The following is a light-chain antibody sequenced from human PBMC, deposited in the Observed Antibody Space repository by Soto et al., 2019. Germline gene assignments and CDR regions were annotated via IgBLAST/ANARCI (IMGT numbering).Light chain of an antibody. CDR2: DVS. CDR1: QSISTY. J-gene: IGKJ1*01. V-gene: IGKV1-5*01. CDR3: QQFRT. Sequence: DIQMTQSPSSLSASVGDRVTITCRASQSISTYLHWYQQKPGKAPKLLIYDVSSLESGVPSRFSGSGSGTEFTLTISSLQPDDFATYYCQQFRTFGQGTKVDIK.